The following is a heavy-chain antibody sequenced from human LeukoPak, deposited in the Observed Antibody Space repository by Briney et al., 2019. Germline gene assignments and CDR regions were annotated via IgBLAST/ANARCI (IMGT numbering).Heavy chain of an antibody. V-gene: IGHV3-23*01. J-gene: IGHJ4*02. Sequence: GGSLRLSRAASGFTFKNYAMSWVRQAPGKGLEWVSAIGDTDADGKYAHSVKGRFTISRDNSRNTLYLHLNSLRVEDTAIYYCGRDWKLDYWGQGTLVTVSS. D-gene: IGHD1-1*01. CDR3: GRDWKLDY. CDR2: IGDTDADG. CDR1: GFTFKNYA.